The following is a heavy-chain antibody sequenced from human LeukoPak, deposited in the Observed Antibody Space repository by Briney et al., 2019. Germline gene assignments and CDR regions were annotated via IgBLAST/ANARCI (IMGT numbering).Heavy chain of an antibody. CDR2: FSSSSSTI. V-gene: IGHV3-48*04. D-gene: IGHD3-9*01. CDR3: ARDLHNYDILTGYQTPFDY. CDR1: GFTFSSFS. J-gene: IGHJ4*02. Sequence: GGSLRLPCAASGFTFSSFSMNWVRQAPGKGLEWVSYFSSSSSTIYYADSVKGRFTISRDNAKNSLYLQMNSLRAEDTAVYYCARDLHNYDILTGYQTPFDYWGQGTLVTVSS.